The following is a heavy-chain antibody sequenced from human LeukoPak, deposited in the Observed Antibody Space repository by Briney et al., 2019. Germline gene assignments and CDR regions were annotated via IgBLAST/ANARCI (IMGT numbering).Heavy chain of an antibody. J-gene: IGHJ4*02. D-gene: IGHD3-22*01. CDR1: GGSISSYY. CDR3: ARVRVSSGHHPWYFDY. Sequence: SETLSLTCTVSGGSISSYYWSWIRQSPGKGLEWVGYIYYSGSTDYNPSLKSRVTISVDTSKNQFSLKLSCVTAADTAVYYCARVRVSSGHHPWYFDYWGQGTLVTVTS. CDR2: IYYSGST. V-gene: IGHV4-59*01.